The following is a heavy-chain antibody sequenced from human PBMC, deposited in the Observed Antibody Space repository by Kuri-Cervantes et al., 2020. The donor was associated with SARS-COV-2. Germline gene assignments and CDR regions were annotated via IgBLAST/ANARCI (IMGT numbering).Heavy chain of an antibody. V-gene: IGHV4-61*02. CDR1: GGSISSGSYY. D-gene: IGHD3-3*01. CDR2: FYTSGSN. J-gene: IGHJ4*02. Sequence: SETLSLTCTVSGGSISSGSYYWSWIRQPAGKGLEWIGRFYTSGSNFYNPSLKSRVSISVDTSKNQYSLKLSSVTATDTAVYYCARDQGLLEWSPHFDYWGQGTLVTVSS. CDR3: ARDQGLLEWSPHFDY.